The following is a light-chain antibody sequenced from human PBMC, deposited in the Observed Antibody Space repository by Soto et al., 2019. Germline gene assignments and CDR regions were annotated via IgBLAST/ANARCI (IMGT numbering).Light chain of an antibody. CDR1: QGISSW. V-gene: IGKV1-5*03. Sequence: DIQMTQSPSTLSASVGDRVTITCRASQGISSWLAWYQQKPGKAPKLLIYKASSLESGVPLRFSGSGSGTEFTLTISSLQPDDFATYYCQQYNTYWTFGQGTKVDIK. J-gene: IGKJ1*01. CDR3: QQYNTYWT. CDR2: KAS.